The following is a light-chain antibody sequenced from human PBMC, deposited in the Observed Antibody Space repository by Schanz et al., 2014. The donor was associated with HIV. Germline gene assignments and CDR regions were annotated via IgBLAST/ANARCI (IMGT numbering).Light chain of an antibody. CDR1: GSDIGGYNF. J-gene: IGLJ3*02. V-gene: IGLV2-14*03. CDR3: SSYTSTSTRV. CDR2: DVN. Sequence: QSVLTQPASVSASPGQSITISCTGTGSDIGGYNFVSWYQQCPGKAPKLVIFDVNNRPAGISSRFSGSKSGNTASLTISGLQAEDEADYYCSSYTSTSTRVFGGGTKLTVL.